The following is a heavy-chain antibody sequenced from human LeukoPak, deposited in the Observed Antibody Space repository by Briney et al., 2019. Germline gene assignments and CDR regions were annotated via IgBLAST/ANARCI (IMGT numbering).Heavy chain of an antibody. CDR2: ISGSGGSA. Sequence: GGSLRLSCAASGFTFSGYAMSWVRQAPGKGLEWVSAISGSGGSAYYADSVKGRFTISRDNSKNTLYLQMNSPRAEDTAVYYCAKYQPLLRSFDYWGQGTLVTVSS. D-gene: IGHD2-2*01. J-gene: IGHJ4*02. V-gene: IGHV3-23*01. CDR3: AKYQPLLRSFDY. CDR1: GFTFSGYA.